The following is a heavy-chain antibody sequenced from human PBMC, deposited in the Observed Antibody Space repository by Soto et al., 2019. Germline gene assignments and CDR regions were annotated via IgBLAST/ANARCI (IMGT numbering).Heavy chain of an antibody. J-gene: IGHJ6*02. CDR2: ISSSSSYT. Sequence: PGGSLTLSGAASGFTFSDYYMSWIRQAQGKGLEWVSYISSSSSYTNYADSVKGRFTISRDNAKNSLYLQMNSLRAEDTAVYYCARDLSNYVHGMDVWGQGTTVTVSS. D-gene: IGHD1-7*01. V-gene: IGHV3-11*06. CDR3: ARDLSNYVHGMDV. CDR1: GFTFSDYY.